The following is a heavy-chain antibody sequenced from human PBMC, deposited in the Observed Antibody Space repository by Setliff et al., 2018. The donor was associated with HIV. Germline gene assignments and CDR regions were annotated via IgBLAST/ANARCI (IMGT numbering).Heavy chain of an antibody. J-gene: IGHJ4*02. Sequence: ASVKVSCKASGYTFTSYGISWVRQAPGQGLEWMGWISAYNGNTNYAQKLQGRVTMTTDTTTSTAYMELRSLRSDDTAVYYCAREGYGGGDCSRGVWDYWGQGTLVTVSS. D-gene: IGHD2-21*02. V-gene: IGHV1-18*01. CDR2: ISAYNGNT. CDR1: GYTFTSYG. CDR3: AREGYGGGDCSRGVWDY.